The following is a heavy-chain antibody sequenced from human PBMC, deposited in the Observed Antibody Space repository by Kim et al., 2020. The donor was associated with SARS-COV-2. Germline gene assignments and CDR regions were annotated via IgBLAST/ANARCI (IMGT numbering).Heavy chain of an antibody. CDR3: ARARRARGVSLFDY. V-gene: IGHV4-31*03. Sequence: SETLSLTCTVSGGSISSGGYYWSWIRQHPGKGLEWIGYIYYSGSTYYNPSLKSRVTISVDTSKNQFSLKLSSVTAADTAVYYCARARRARGVSLFDYWGQGTLVTVSS. CDR1: GGSISSGGYY. D-gene: IGHD3-10*01. J-gene: IGHJ4*02. CDR2: IYYSGST.